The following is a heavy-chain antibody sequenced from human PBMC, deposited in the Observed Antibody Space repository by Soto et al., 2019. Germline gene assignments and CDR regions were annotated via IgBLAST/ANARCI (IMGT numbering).Heavy chain of an antibody. CDR1: GDSVSSDY. J-gene: IGHJ4*02. D-gene: IGHD3-22*01. CDR3: AREYYYDSSGYLDY. Sequence: SETLSLTCNVSGDSVSSDYWSWIRQPPGKGLEWIGYIYNSESTKYNPSLKSRVTISVDTSKNQFSLKLSSVTAADTAVYYCAREYYYDSSGYLDYWGQGTLVTV. CDR2: IYNSEST. V-gene: IGHV4-59*02.